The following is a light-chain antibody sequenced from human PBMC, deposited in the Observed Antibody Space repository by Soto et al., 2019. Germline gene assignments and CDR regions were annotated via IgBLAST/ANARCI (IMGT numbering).Light chain of an antibody. CDR2: LAS. Sequence: DIVMTQSPLSLPVTPGEPASISCRSSQSLLYSNGNNYLDWYVQKPGQSPQLLIYLASSRASGVPDRFSGSGXXTDXXLXIXXXXAEXVGXYXXXXPLQTPYTFGQGTKLEIK. J-gene: IGKJ2*01. V-gene: IGKV2-28*01. CDR3: XXPLQTPYT. CDR1: QSLLYSNGNNY.